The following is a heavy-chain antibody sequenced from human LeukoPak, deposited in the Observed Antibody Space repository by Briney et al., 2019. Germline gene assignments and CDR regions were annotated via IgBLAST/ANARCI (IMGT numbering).Heavy chain of an antibody. J-gene: IGHJ4*02. CDR2: INHSGST. Sequence: SETPSLTCAVYGGSFSGYYWSWIRQPPGKGLEWIGEINHSGSTNYNPSLKSRVTISVDTSKNQFSLKLSSVTAADTAVYYCARFTMVRGVMPGFDYWGQGTLVTVSS. V-gene: IGHV4-34*01. CDR3: ARFTMVRGVMPGFDY. D-gene: IGHD3-10*01. CDR1: GGSFSGYY.